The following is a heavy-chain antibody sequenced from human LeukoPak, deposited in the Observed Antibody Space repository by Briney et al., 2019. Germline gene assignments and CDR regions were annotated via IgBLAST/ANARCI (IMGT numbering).Heavy chain of an antibody. Sequence: ASVKVSCKASGGTFSSYAISWVRQASGQGLEWMGGIIPIFGTANYAQRFQGRVTITADKSTSTAYMELSSLRSEDTAVYYCARGRTSYCSSTSCHNWFDPWGQGTLVTVSS. CDR1: GGTFSSYA. V-gene: IGHV1-69*06. CDR2: IIPIFGTA. J-gene: IGHJ5*02. D-gene: IGHD2-2*01. CDR3: ARGRTSYCSSTSCHNWFDP.